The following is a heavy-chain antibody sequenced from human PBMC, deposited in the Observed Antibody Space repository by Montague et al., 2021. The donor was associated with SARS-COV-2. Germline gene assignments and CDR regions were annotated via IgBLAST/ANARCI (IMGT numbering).Heavy chain of an antibody. D-gene: IGHD6-19*01. CDR1: GLTFSSYA. V-gene: IGHV3-30*04. CDR3: ARDWGEVGSGWYTGLDY. Sequence: SLRLSCAAAGLTFSSYAMHWVRQAPGKGLAWVAGLSYDGDNKYYAASMKGRLTISRDNSKNTLYLQMNSLRAEDAAVYYCARDWGEVGSGWYTGLDYWGQGTLVTVSS. J-gene: IGHJ4*02. CDR2: LSYDGDNK.